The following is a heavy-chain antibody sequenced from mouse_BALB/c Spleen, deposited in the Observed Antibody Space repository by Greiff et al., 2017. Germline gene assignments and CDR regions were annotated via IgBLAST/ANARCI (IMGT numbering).Heavy chain of an antibody. V-gene: IGHV3-2*02. CDR3: ARSGYYGSDFDY. Sequence: ESGPGLVKPSQSLSLTCTVTGYSITSDYAWNWIRQFPGNKLEWMGYISYSGSTSYNPSLKSRISITRDTSKNQFFLQLNSVTTEDTATYYCARSGYYGSDFDYWGQGTTLTVSS. J-gene: IGHJ2*01. D-gene: IGHD1-1*01. CDR2: ISYSGST. CDR1: GYSITSDYA.